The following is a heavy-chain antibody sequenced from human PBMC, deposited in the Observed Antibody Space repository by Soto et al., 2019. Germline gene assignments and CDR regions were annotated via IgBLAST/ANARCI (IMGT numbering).Heavy chain of an antibody. CDR3: ARGATPGITIFGVVITYSYYFEY. D-gene: IGHD3-3*01. CDR1: GFTFSSYW. Sequence: GGSLRLSCAASGFTFSSYWMSWVRQAPGKGLEWVANIKQDGSEKYYVDSVKGRFTISRDNAKNSLYLQMNSLRAEDTAVYYCARGATPGITIFGVVITYSYYFEYWGQGTLVTVSS. V-gene: IGHV3-7*01. CDR2: IKQDGSEK. J-gene: IGHJ4*02.